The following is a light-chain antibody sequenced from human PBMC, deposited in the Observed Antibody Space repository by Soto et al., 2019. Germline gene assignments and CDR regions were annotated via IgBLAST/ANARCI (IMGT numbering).Light chain of an antibody. CDR1: QSISSW. Sequence: DIQMTQSPSTLSASVGDRVIITCRASQSISSWLAWYQQKPGKAPNLLIYRASTLKSGIPSRFSGSGSGTEFTLTISSLQPDDFATYYCQQYDRASWTLGQGTKVEIK. J-gene: IGKJ1*01. V-gene: IGKV1-5*03. CDR2: RAS. CDR3: QQYDRASWT.